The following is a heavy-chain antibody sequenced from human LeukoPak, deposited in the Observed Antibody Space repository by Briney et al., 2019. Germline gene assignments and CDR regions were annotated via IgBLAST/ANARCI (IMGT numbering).Heavy chain of an antibody. J-gene: IGHJ4*02. CDR1: GFTVSSNY. Sequence: GGSLRLSCAASGFTVSSNYMSWVRQAPGKGLEWVSAISGSGGSTYYADSVKGRFTISRDNSKNTLYLQMNSLRAEDTAVYYCAKDRDDSSGYNPLADYWGQGTLVTVSS. CDR2: ISGSGGST. V-gene: IGHV3-23*01. D-gene: IGHD3-22*01. CDR3: AKDRDDSSGYNPLADY.